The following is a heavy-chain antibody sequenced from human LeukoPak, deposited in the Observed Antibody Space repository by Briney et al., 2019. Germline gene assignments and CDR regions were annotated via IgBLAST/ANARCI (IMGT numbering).Heavy chain of an antibody. J-gene: IGHJ4*02. CDR2: IYYSGST. CDR1: GGSISSSSYY. V-gene: IGHV4-39*02. CDR3: ARDGKAKNDY. D-gene: IGHD1-26*01. Sequence: SETLSLTCTVSGGSISSSSYYWGWIRQPPGKGLEWIGSIYYSGSTYYNPSLKSRVTISVDTSKNQFSLKLSSVTAADTAVYYCARDGKAKNDYWGQGTLVTVST.